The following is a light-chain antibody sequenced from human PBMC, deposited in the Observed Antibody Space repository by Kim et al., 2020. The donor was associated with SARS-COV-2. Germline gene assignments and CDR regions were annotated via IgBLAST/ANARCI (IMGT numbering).Light chain of an antibody. CDR2: LEGSGSS. CDR1: SGSYI. Sequence: QPVLTQPSSASASLGSSVKLTCTLSSGSYIIAWHQHQPGKAPRYLMKLEGSGSSSKGSGVPDRFSGSSSGADRYLTISNLQYEDEADYYCETWDTNTRVFGGGTKLTVL. J-gene: IGLJ3*02. CDR3: ETWDTNTRV. V-gene: IGLV4-60*02.